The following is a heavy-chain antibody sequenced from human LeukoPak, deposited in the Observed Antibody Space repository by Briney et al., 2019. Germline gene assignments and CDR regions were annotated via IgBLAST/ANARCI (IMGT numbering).Heavy chain of an antibody. Sequence: GGSLRLSCAASGFTFSGSAMHWVRRASGKGLEWVGRIRSKANSYATACAASVKGRFTISRDDSKNTAYLQMNSLKTEDTAVYYCTRHLMYYYDSSGYYEDYWGQGTLVTVSS. CDR2: IRSKANSYAT. CDR1: GFTFSGSA. CDR3: TRHLMYYYDSSGYYEDY. D-gene: IGHD3-22*01. J-gene: IGHJ4*02. V-gene: IGHV3-73*01.